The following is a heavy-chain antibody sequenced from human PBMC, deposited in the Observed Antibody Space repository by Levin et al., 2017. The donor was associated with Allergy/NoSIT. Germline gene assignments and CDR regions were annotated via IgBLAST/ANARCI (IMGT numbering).Heavy chain of an antibody. CDR1: GFTFSNFA. CDR2: ISYEGTNA. J-gene: IGHJ6*02. V-gene: IGHV3-30-3*01. D-gene: IGHD3-10*01. CDR3: AREPYYGAGFRGMGV. Sequence: GGSLRLSCAASGFTFSNFAMHWVRQVPGKGLEWVAVISYEGTNASYADSVKGRFIISRVNSNNAIYLQLNSLRAEDTAVYYCAREPYYGAGFRGMGVWGQGTTVTVSS.